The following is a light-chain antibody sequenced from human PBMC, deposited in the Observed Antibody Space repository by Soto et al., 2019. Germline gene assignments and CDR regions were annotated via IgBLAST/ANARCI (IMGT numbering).Light chain of an antibody. CDR2: AAS. Sequence: EIVFNKSSSTLSLPQGERATLPCRVSQSVSSGYSVWHQQKPGQALRFLIYAASLRATGIPDMFSGSGSGPGFVLAFSRLELEDFAVYYCQQYGSSPWTFCQETIVDVK. J-gene: IGKJ1*01. CDR3: QQYGSSPWT. V-gene: IGKV3-20*01. CDR1: QSVSSGY.